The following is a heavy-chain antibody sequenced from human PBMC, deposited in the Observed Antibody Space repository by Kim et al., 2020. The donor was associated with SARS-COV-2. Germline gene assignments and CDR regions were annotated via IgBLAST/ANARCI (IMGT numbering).Heavy chain of an antibody. V-gene: IGHV4-39*01. J-gene: IGHJ4*02. CDR1: GGSISSSSYY. CDR3: ARGGGSYYDYVWGSYQRRYYFDY. Sequence: SETLSLTCTVSGGSISSSSYYWGWIRQPPGKGLEWIGSIYYSGSTYYNPSLKSRVTTSEDTSKNQFSLKLSSVTAADPAVYYCARGGGSYYDYVWGSYQRRYYFDYWGQGTLVTVSS. D-gene: IGHD3-16*02. CDR2: IYYSGST.